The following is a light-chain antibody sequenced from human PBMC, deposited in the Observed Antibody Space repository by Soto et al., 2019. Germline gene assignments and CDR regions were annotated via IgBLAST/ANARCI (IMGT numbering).Light chain of an antibody. CDR1: SSNIGAGYD. V-gene: IGLV1-40*01. Sequence: QPVLTQPPSVSEAPGQRVTISCTGSSSNIGAGYDVHWYQQLPGTAPKLLIYGNSNRPSGVPDRFSGSKSGTSASLAITGLQAEDEADYYCQSYDSSLSALFGGGTKVTVL. J-gene: IGLJ3*02. CDR3: QSYDSSLSAL. CDR2: GNS.